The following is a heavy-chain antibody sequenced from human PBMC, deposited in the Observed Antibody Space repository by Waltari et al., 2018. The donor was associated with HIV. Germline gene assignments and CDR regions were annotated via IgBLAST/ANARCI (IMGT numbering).Heavy chain of an antibody. CDR1: GYTFSYYG. J-gene: IGHJ6*02. CDR3: ARWGTATAGGMDV. V-gene: IGHV1-18*01. CDR2: ISGYDGKT. Sequence: QAQLTQSGAEVKRTGASVRVSCKASGYTFSYYGVCWVRQAPGQGLEWMGGISGYDGKTQFAQRFQDRLTLTSDISTSTTYMELKNLRSDDTAVYYCARWGTATAGGMDVWGLGTPVTVSS. D-gene: IGHD3-16*01.